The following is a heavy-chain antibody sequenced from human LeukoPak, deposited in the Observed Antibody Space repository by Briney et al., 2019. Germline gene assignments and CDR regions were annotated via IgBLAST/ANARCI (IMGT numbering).Heavy chain of an antibody. V-gene: IGHV3-11*01. J-gene: IGHJ4*02. CDR3: AQCRRISTGDSYYFDY. D-gene: IGHD2-2*01. Sequence: GGSLRLSCAASGFIFGDYYMTWIRQAPGKGLEWLSYISSSGGTICYADSVKGRFTISRDNAKNSLYLQMNSLRAEDMAVYYCAQCRRISTGDSYYFDYWGQGALVTVSS. CDR1: GFIFGDYY. CDR2: ISSSGGTI.